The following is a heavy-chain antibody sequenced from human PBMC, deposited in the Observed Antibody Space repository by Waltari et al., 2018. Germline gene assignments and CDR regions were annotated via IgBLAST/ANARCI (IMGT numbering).Heavy chain of an antibody. CDR2: INPNSGGT. V-gene: IGHV1-2*06. CDR1: GYTFTGYY. Sequence: QVQLVQSGAEVKKPGASVKVSCKASGYTFTGYYMHWVRQAPGQGLEWMGRINPNSGGTNYAQKFQGRVTMTRDTSISTAYMELSRLRSDDTAVYYCARVRGYYDSSGYRNWFDPWGQGTLVTVSS. CDR3: ARVRGYYDSSGYRNWFDP. J-gene: IGHJ5*02. D-gene: IGHD3-22*01.